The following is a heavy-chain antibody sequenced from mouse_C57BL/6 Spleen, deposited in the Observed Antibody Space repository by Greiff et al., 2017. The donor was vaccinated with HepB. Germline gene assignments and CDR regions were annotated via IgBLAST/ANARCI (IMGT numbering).Heavy chain of an antibody. Sequence: EVQLQQSGAELVKPGASVKLSCTASGFNIKDYYMHWVKQRTEQGLEWIGRIDPEDGDTKYAPKFQGKATITADTSSNTAYLQLSSLTSEDTAVYYCARSFYDGYYPYAMDYWGQGTSVTVSS. CDR3: ARSFYDGYYPYAMDY. D-gene: IGHD2-3*01. J-gene: IGHJ4*01. V-gene: IGHV14-2*01. CDR2: IDPEDGDT. CDR1: GFNIKDYY.